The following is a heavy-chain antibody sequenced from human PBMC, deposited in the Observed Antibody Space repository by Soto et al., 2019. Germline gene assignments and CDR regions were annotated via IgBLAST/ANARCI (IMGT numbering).Heavy chain of an antibody. Sequence: RLSCAASGFTFDDYAMHWVRQAPGKGLEWVSGISWNSGSIGYADSVKGRFTISRDNAKNSLYLQMNSLRAEDTALYYCAKAGYYYYMDVWGKGTTVTVSS. V-gene: IGHV3-9*01. J-gene: IGHJ6*03. CDR3: AKAGYYYYMDV. CDR2: ISWNSGSI. CDR1: GFTFDDYA.